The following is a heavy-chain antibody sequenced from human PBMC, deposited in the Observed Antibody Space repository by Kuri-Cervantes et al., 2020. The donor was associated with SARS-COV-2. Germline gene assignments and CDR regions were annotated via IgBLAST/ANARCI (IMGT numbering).Heavy chain of an antibody. CDR2: ISSSSSYI. Sequence: GESLKISCAASGFTFSSYSMNWVRQAPGKGLEWVSSISSSSSYIYYADSVKGRFTISRDNAKNSLYLQMNSLRAEDTAVYYCARAGRWLQSTPFDYWRQGTLVTVSS. CDR3: ARAGRWLQSTPFDY. CDR1: GFTFSSYS. J-gene: IGHJ4*02. V-gene: IGHV3-21*01. D-gene: IGHD5-24*01.